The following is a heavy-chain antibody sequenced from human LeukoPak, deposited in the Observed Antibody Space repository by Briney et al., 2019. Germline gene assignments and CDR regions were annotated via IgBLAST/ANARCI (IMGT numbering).Heavy chain of an antibody. CDR3: TTDLDYGDYSYYFDY. J-gene: IGHJ4*02. Sequence: PGGSLRLSCAASGFTFSSYAMHWVRQAPGKGLEWVAVISYDGSNKYYADSVKGRFTISRDNSKNTLYLQMNSLRAEDTAVYYCTTDLDYGDYSYYFDYWGQGTLVTVSS. V-gene: IGHV3-30-3*01. CDR1: GFTFSSYA. D-gene: IGHD4-17*01. CDR2: ISYDGSNK.